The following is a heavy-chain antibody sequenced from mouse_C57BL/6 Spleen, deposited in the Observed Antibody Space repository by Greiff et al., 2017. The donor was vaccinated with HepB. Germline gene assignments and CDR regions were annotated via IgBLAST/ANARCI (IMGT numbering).Heavy chain of an antibody. CDR2: IRNKANGYTT. V-gene: IGHV7-3*01. CDR3: ARYLITTGISWGYFDY. D-gene: IGHD1-1*01. Sequence: EVKVEESGGGLVQPGGSLSLSCAASGFTFTDYYMSWVRQPPGKALEWLGFIRNKANGYTTEYSASVKGRFTISRDNSQSILYLQMNALRAEDSATYYCARYLITTGISWGYFDYWGQGTTLTVSS. J-gene: IGHJ2*01. CDR1: GFTFTDYY.